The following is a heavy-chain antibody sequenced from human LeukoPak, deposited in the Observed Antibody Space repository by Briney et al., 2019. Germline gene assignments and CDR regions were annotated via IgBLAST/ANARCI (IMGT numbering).Heavy chain of an antibody. V-gene: IGHV3-30-3*01. CDR3: AREDHIHIVVVTAIVDYYYYGMDV. D-gene: IGHD2-21*02. CDR1: GFTFSSYA. CDR2: ISYDGSNK. Sequence: GGSPRLSCAASGFTFSSYAMHWVRQAPGKGLEWVAVISYDGSNKYYADSVKGRFTISRDNSKNTLYLQMNSLRAEDTAVYYCAREDHIHIVVVTAIVDYYYYGMDVWGQGTTVTVSS. J-gene: IGHJ6*02.